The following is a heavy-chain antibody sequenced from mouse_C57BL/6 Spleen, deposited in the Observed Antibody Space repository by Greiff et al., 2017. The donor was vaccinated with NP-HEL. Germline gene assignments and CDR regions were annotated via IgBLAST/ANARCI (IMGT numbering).Heavy chain of an antibody. CDR1: GFNIKDDY. J-gene: IGHJ3*01. D-gene: IGHD1-1*01. V-gene: IGHV14-4*01. Sequence: EVQLQQSGAELVRPGASVKLSCTASGFNIKDDYMHWVKQRPEQGLEWIGWIDPENGDTEYASKFQGKATITADTSSNTAYLQLSSLTSEDTAVYYCTTISPYYYGSSYGWFAYWGQGTLVTVSA. CDR3: TTISPYYYGSSYGWFAY. CDR2: IDPENGDT.